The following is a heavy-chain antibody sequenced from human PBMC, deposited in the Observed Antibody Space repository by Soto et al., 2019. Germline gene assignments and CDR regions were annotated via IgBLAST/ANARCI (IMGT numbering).Heavy chain of an antibody. V-gene: IGHV1-18*01. CDR3: ARGVPLRYYYGMDV. CDR2: ISAYNGNT. Sequence: GASLKVSCKASGYTFTSYGISWVRQAPGQGLEWMGWISAYNGNTNYAQKLQGRVTMTTDTSTSTAYMELRSLRSDDTAVYYCARGVPLRYYYGMDVWGQGTTVTVSS. D-gene: IGHD1-1*01. CDR1: GYTFTSYG. J-gene: IGHJ6*02.